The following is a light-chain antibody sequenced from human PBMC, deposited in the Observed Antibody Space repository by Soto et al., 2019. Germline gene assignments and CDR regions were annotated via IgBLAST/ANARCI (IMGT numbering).Light chain of an antibody. V-gene: IGKV3-11*01. CDR2: DAS. J-gene: IGKJ4*01. Sequence: EIVLTQSPATLSLSPGARATLSCRASQSVSSYLAWYQQKPGQAPRLLIYDASNRATGIPARFSGSGSVTDFTLPISSLEPEEFAVYYCQQRSNWPPTFGGGTKVDIK. CDR1: QSVSSY. CDR3: QQRSNWPPT.